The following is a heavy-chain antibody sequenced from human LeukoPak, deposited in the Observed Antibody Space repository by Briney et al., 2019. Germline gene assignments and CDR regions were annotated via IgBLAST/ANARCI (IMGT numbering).Heavy chain of an antibody. CDR2: IYYSGST. Sequence: SETLSLTCTVSGGSISSSSYYWGWIRQPPGKGLKWIGSIYYSGSTYYNPSLKSRVTISVDTSKNQFSLKLSSVTAADTAVYYCAGGRRRDWFDPWGQGTLVTVSS. CDR3: AGGRRRDWFDP. CDR1: GGSISSSSYY. D-gene: IGHD3-16*01. V-gene: IGHV4-39*01. J-gene: IGHJ5*02.